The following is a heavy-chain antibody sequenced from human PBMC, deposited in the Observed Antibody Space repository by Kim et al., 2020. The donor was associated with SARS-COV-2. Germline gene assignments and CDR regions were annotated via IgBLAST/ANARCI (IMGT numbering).Heavy chain of an antibody. D-gene: IGHD6-13*01. CDR3: ARERGRSYSSSWYYFDY. CDR1: GYTFTSYY. CDR2: INPSGGST. V-gene: IGHV1-46*03. J-gene: IGHJ4*02. Sequence: ASVKVSCKASGYTFTSYYMHWVRQAPGQGLEWMGIINPSGGSTSYAQKFQGRVTMTRDTSTSTVYMELSSLRSEDTAVYYCARERGRSYSSSWYYFDYWGQGTLVTVSS.